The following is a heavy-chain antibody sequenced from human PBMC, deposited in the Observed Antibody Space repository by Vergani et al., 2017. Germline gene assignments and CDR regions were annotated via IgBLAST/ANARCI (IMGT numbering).Heavy chain of an antibody. J-gene: IGHJ5*02. D-gene: IGHD3-22*01. V-gene: IGHV1-18*01. CDR3: ARDRRYYFDSSGYIRFDP. CDR1: GYTFRSYG. Sequence: QLVQSGAEVKKPGASVKISCKASGYTFRSYGISWVRQAPGQGLEWMGWISDYNGDTKSAQKLQGRVTMTTDTSTTTVYMDLRSLRSDDTAVYYCARDRRYYFDSSGYIRFDPWGQGTLVTVSS. CDR2: ISDYNGDT.